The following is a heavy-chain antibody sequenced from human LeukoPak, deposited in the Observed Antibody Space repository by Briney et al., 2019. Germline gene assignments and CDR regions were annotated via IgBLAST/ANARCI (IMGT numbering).Heavy chain of an antibody. CDR2: IIPIFGTA. D-gene: IGHD5-24*01. J-gene: IGHJ3*02. CDR1: GGTFSSYA. V-gene: IGHV1-69*05. Sequence: SVKVSCKASGGTFSSYALIWVRQDPGQGLEWMGRIIPIFGTANYAQKLQGRVTMTTDESTSTAYLDLRSLTSEDTAVYYCARKGDGYKGSGFDIWGQGTMVTVSS. CDR3: ARKGDGYKGSGFDI.